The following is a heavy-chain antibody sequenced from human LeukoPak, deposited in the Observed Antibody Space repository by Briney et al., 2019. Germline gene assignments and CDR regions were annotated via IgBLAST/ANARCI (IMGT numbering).Heavy chain of an antibody. D-gene: IGHD1-26*01. V-gene: IGHV1-69*01. CDR2: IIPIFGTA. CDR1: GGTFSSYA. CDR3: ARTSKWELPPPPDY. J-gene: IGHJ4*02. Sequence: VKVSCKASGGTFSSYAISWVRQAPGQGLERMGGIIPIFGTANYAQKFQGRVTITADESTSTAYMELRSLRSDDTAVYYCARTSKWELPPPPDYWGQGTLVTVSS.